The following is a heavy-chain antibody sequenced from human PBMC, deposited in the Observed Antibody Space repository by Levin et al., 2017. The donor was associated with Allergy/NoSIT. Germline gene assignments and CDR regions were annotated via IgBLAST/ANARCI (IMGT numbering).Heavy chain of an antibody. V-gene: IGHV1-18*01. J-gene: IGHJ6*02. D-gene: IGHD4-23*01. Sequence: AASVKVSCKASGYTFTSYGISWVRQAPGQGLEWMGWISAYNGNTNYAHKLQGRVTMTTDTSTSTAYMELRSLRSDDTAVYYCARGDYGGALGGMDVWGQGTTVTVSS. CDR2: ISAYNGNT. CDR1: GYTFTSYG. CDR3: ARGDYGGALGGMDV.